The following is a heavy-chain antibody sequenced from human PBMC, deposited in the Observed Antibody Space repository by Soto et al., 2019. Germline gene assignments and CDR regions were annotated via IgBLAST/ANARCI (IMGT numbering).Heavy chain of an antibody. V-gene: IGHV1-69*01. CDR3: ATPHLRGRQYDYRSPATSSLYHSGLGV. J-gene: IGHJ6*02. Sequence: QVLLAQSGAEVKKTGSSVKVSCQTSRGTFNTSPISWVRQAPGQGLEWLGDIVPVFGMVNYAQQFQNRLNLPADEPTNCVCMEVSRLMPEHTAVYFCATPHLRGRQYDYRSPATSSLYHSGLGVWGQGTTVIVSS. CDR2: IVPVFGMV. D-gene: IGHD3-3*01. CDR1: RGTFNTSP.